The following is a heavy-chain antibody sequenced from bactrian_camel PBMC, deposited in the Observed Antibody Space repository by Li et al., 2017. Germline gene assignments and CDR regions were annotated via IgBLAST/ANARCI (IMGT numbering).Heavy chain of an antibody. CDR1: GFTFGSYY. CDR2: VNSGGGYT. Sequence: HVQLVESGGGSVQAGGSLRLSCAASGFTFGSYYMSWVRQAPGKGLEWVSGVNSGGGYTLYADSVKGRFTISRDNTKNMLYLQMNSLKSEDTALYYCAKAPSYNGWTIDYWGQGTQVTVS. CDR3: AKAPSYNGWTIDY. D-gene: IGHD4*01. J-gene: IGHJ4*01. V-gene: IGHV3S1*01.